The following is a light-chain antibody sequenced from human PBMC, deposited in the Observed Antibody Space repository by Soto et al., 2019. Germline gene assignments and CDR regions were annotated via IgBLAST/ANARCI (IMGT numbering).Light chain of an antibody. J-gene: IGKJ5*01. CDR2: GAS. V-gene: IGKV3D-15*01. Sequence: VVITKSPATLSVSLRDRATLSCRASQSVSSNLAWYQQKPGQAPRLLIYGASSRATGIPDRFSGSGSGTDFTLTISRLEPEDFAVYYCQQYYNWPITFGQGTRLEI. CDR3: QQYYNWPIT. CDR1: QSVSSN.